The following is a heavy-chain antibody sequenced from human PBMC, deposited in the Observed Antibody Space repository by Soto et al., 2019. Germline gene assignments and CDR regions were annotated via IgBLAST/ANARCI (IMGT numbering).Heavy chain of an antibody. CDR3: ARGAPCTLYYYGMDV. V-gene: IGHV3-74*01. CDR2: INSDGSST. J-gene: IGHJ6*02. CDR1: GFSFSSYW. Sequence: PGGSLRLSCAASGFSFSSYWMHWVRQAPGKGLVWVSRINSDGSSTSYADSVKGRFTISRDNAKNSLYLKMNSLRAEDTAVYYCARGAPCTLYYYGMDVRGQGTTVTVSS.